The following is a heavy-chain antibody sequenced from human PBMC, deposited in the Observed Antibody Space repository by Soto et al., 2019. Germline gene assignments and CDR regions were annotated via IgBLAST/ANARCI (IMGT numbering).Heavy chain of an antibody. CDR3: AKGWASATVTTRGGYWYFDL. CDR2: ISGSGGST. J-gene: IGHJ2*01. CDR1: GFTFSSYA. D-gene: IGHD4-17*01. Sequence: EVQLLESGGGLVQPGGSLRLSCAASGFTFSSYAMSWVRQAPGKGLEWVSAISGSGGSTYYADSVKDRFTISRDNSKNTLYLQMNSLRAEDTAVYYCAKGWASATVTTRGGYWYFDLWGRGTLVTVSS. V-gene: IGHV3-23*01.